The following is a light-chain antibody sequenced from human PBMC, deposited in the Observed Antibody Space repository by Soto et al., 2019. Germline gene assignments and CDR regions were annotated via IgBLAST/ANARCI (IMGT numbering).Light chain of an antibody. V-gene: IGKV3-11*01. J-gene: IGKJ4*01. CDR2: DTS. CDR1: QSAGSY. Sequence: EIVLTQSPATLSLSPGEGATLSCRASQSAGSYLAWYQQKPGQAPRLLIYDTSNRATGIPAKFSGSGSGTDFTLTISSLEPEAFAVYYGQQRSYSLTFGGGTKVEI. CDR3: QQRSYSLT.